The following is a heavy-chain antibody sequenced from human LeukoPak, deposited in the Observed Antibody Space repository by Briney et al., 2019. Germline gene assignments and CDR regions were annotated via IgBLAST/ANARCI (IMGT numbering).Heavy chain of an antibody. J-gene: IGHJ4*02. CDR3: CFGVLSSVFFDY. V-gene: IGHV3-23*01. Sequence: PGGSLRLYCSASGFTFSDYALNWVRQAPGKGLVWVSTINVGGATAYYADSVKGRFTTSRDTSKNTLYLYMNSLRAEDTALYYCCFGVLSSVFFDYWGQGTPVTVSS. CDR2: INVGGATA. CDR1: GFTFSDYA. D-gene: IGHD3-3*01.